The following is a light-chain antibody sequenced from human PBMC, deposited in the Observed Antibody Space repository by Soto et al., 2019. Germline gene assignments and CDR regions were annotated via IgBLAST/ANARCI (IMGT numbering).Light chain of an antibody. Sequence: EIVMTQSPATLSVSPGERATLSCRASQSVSSNLAGYQQKPGQAPRLLIYGASTRATGLPDRISGSGSGTEFTLTISSLQSEDFALYYCQQYNDWPLTFGGGTKVEIK. J-gene: IGKJ4*01. CDR3: QQYNDWPLT. CDR1: QSVSSN. CDR2: GAS. V-gene: IGKV3-15*01.